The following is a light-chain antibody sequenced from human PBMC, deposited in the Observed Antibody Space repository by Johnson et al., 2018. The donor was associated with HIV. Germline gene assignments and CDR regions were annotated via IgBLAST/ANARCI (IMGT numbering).Light chain of an antibody. J-gene: IGLJ1*01. CDR3: GIWDASLRPLVV. Sequence: QSILTQPPSVSAAPGQTVNISCSGNVSNIESYFVSWYQQLPGAAPTLLIYEDNKRPSGIPDRFSGSKSGATATLGITGLQTGDEADYYCGIWDASLRPLVVFGTGTTITVL. CDR2: EDN. CDR1: VSNIESYF. V-gene: IGLV1-51*02.